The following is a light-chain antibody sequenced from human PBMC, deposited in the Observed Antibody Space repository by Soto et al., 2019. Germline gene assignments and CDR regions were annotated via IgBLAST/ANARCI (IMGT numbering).Light chain of an antibody. CDR3: LLSYSGARGV. J-gene: IGLJ2*01. CDR1: TGTVTSGHY. V-gene: IGLV7-46*01. Sequence: QAVVTQEPSLTVSPGGTVTLTCGSSTGTVTSGHYPFWFQQKAGQAPRTLIYDTNKRHSWTPARFSGSLLGGKAALTLSTAQPEDEADHYCLLSYSGARGVFGGGTQLTVL. CDR2: DTN.